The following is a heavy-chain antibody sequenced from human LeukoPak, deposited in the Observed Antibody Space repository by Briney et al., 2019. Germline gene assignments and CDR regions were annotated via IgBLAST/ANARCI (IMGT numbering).Heavy chain of an antibody. Sequence: PGGSLRLSCAASGFTFSSYVLSWVRQAPGKGLEWVASIGPGGTTFYAASVKGRFTISRDNSKNMVYLQMNSLTAEDTAVYYCAIYRSGNYVPPYDHWGQGTLVTVSS. V-gene: IGHV3-23*01. CDR2: SIGPGGTT. CDR1: GFTFSSYV. D-gene: IGHD3-10*01. J-gene: IGHJ5*02. CDR3: AIYRSGNYVPPYDH.